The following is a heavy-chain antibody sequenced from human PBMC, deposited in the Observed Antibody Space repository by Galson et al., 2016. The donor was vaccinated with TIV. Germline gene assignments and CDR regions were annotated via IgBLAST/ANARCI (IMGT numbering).Heavy chain of an antibody. CDR2: IYYNGNT. CDR3: SRLFYGEYFQY. D-gene: IGHD2/OR15-2a*01. V-gene: IGHV4-39*01. CDR1: GGSISNRDYY. Sequence: ETLSLTCTVSGGSISNRDYYWGWVRQPPGKGLEWIANIYYNGNTYYNPSLKTRVSISVDTSKNQFSVKLNSVTATDTAVYFCSRLFYGEYFQYWGQGALVIVSS. J-gene: IGHJ1*01.